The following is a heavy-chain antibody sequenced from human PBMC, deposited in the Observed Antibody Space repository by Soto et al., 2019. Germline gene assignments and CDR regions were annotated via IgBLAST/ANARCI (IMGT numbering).Heavy chain of an antibody. J-gene: IGHJ6*03. CDR2: IKSKTDGGTT. CDR1: GFTFSNAW. CDR3: PTVIAARYGYYYMDV. V-gene: IGHV3-15*01. Sequence: PGGSLRRSCAASGFTFSNAWMSWVRQAPGKGLEWVGRIKSKTDGGTTDYAAPAKGRFTISRDDSKNTLYLQMNSLKTEDTAVYYCPTVIAARYGYYYMDVWGKGTTVTVSS. D-gene: IGHD6-6*01.